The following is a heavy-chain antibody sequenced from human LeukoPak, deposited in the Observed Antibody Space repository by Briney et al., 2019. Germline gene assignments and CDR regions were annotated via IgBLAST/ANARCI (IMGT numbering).Heavy chain of an antibody. CDR1: GFTFSRYA. V-gene: IGHV3-30-3*01. Sequence: GGSLRLSCATPGFTFSRYAMHWVRQAPGKGLEWVALISYDANIGSNKYYADSVKGRFTISRDNSKNTLYLQMNSLRAEDTAVYYCARDGGYDFWSGYYQDYWGQGTLVTVSS. J-gene: IGHJ4*02. CDR2: ISYDANIGSNK. CDR3: ARDGGYDFWSGYYQDY. D-gene: IGHD3-3*01.